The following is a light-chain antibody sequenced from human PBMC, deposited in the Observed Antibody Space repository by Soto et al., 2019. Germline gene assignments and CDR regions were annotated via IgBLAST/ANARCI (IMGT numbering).Light chain of an antibody. V-gene: IGKV3-11*01. J-gene: IGKJ5*01. CDR3: QQRSNWPPIT. Sequence: EIVLTQSPATLSLSPGERATLSCRASQSVGSYLDWYQQKPGQAPGLLIYDASNRATGIPARFSGSGSGTDFTLTISSLEPEDFAVYYCQQRSNWPPITFGQGRRLEI. CDR2: DAS. CDR1: QSVGSY.